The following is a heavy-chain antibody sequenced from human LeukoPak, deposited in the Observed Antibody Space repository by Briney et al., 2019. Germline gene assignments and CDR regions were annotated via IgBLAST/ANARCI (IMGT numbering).Heavy chain of an antibody. CDR1: GYTFTSYY. D-gene: IGHD6-19*01. J-gene: IGHJ4*02. CDR3: AFSGWYGAPFDY. Sequence: GASVKVSCKASGYTFTSYYMHWVRQAPGQGLEWMGIINPSGGSTSYAQKFQGRVTMTRDTSTSTVYMELSSLRSEDTAVCYCAFSGWYGAPFDYWGQGTLVTVSS. CDR2: INPSGGST. V-gene: IGHV1-46*03.